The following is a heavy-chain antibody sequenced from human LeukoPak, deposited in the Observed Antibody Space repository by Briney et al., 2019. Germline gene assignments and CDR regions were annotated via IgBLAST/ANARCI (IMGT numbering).Heavy chain of an antibody. Sequence: SETLSLTCTVSGGSISSSSYYWGWIRQPPGKGLEWIGSIYYSGSTYYNPSLKSRVTISVDTSMNQFSLKLSSVTAADTAVYYCARTVGATTAYWGQGTLVTVSS. J-gene: IGHJ4*02. CDR1: GGSISSSSYY. V-gene: IGHV4-39*01. CDR2: IYYSGST. CDR3: ARTVGATTAY. D-gene: IGHD1-26*01.